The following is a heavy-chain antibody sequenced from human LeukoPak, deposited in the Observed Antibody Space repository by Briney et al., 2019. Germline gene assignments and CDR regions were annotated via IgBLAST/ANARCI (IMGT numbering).Heavy chain of an antibody. Sequence: GGSLRLSCAASGFTLSSYSMNWVRQAPGKGLEWVSSISSSSSYIYYADSVKGRFTISRDNAKNSLYLQMNSLRAEDTAVYYCARDRSQGVRLPFQHWGQGTLVTVSS. J-gene: IGHJ1*01. V-gene: IGHV3-21*01. CDR3: ARDRSQGVRLPFQH. CDR2: ISSSSSYI. CDR1: GFTLSSYS. D-gene: IGHD3-10*01.